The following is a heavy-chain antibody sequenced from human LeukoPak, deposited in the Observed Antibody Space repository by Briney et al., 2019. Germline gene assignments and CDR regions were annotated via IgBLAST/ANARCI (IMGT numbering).Heavy chain of an antibody. Sequence: PSETLSLTCTVSGGSINKYYWSWLRQSPGKGLEWLGYVHDSAGTIYNPSLKSRVTISVGTSKTQFSLKVTSVTTADTAVYYCAKGRKDFDKNLGPFDSWGQGILVTVSS. CDR1: GGSINKYY. CDR3: AKGRKDFDKNLGPFDS. CDR2: VHDSAGT. V-gene: IGHV4-59*01. D-gene: IGHD3-9*01. J-gene: IGHJ4*02.